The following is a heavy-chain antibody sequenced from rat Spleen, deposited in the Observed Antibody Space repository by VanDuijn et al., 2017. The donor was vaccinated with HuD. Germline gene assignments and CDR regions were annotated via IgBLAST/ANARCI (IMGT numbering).Heavy chain of an antibody. V-gene: IGHV5-29*01. CDR3: TRDRGEAIRYYFDY. J-gene: IGHJ2*01. Sequence: EVKLVESGGGLVQPGRSLKLSCAASGFNFNDYWMGWVRQAPTKGLEWVATISYDGTTTSYRDSVRGRFTVSRDNAKSTLYLQMNSLRSEDTATYYCTRDRGEAIRYYFDYWGQGVMVTVSS. CDR2: ISYDGTTT. CDR1: GFNFNDYW.